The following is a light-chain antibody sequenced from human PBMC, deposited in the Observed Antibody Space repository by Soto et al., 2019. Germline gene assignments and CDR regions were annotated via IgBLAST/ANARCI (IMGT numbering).Light chain of an antibody. V-gene: IGKV4-1*01. CDR1: QSVLYSSNNKNY. CDR3: QQYYSTPFT. J-gene: IGKJ3*01. CDR2: WAS. Sequence: DIVMTQSPDSLAVSLGERATINCKSSQSVLYSSNNKNYLAWYQQKPVQPPKLLIYWASTRESGVPDRFSCSGSGTDFTLTISSLQAEDVAVYYCQQYYSTPFTFGPGTKVDIK.